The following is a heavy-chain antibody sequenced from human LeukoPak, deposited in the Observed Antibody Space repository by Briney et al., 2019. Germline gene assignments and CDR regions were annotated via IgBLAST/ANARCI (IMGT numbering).Heavy chain of an antibody. Sequence: QPGGSRRLSCAASGFIFGNFAMSWVRQAPGKGPEWVSTISGSGGNTYYTDSVKGRFTLYRDNSKNTLYLQMSSLRAEDTAVYCCAKEDYCSGGSCYWLAFDFWGQGTMVTVSS. CDR3: AKEDYCSGGSCYWLAFDF. V-gene: IGHV3-23*01. CDR1: GFIFGNFA. CDR2: ISGSGGNT. J-gene: IGHJ3*01. D-gene: IGHD2-15*01.